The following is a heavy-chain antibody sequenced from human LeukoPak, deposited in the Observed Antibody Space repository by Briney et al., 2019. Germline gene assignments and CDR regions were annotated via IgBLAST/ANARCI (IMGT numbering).Heavy chain of an antibody. Sequence: GALVKVSCKASGYTFTSYDINWVRQATGQGLEWMGWMNPNSGNTSYAQKFQGRVTMTRNTSISTAYMELSSLRSEDTAVYYCARGGGSGSYYKRDWFDPWGQGTLVTVSS. CDR2: MNPNSGNT. CDR1: GYTFTSYD. V-gene: IGHV1-8*01. J-gene: IGHJ5*02. D-gene: IGHD3-10*01. CDR3: ARGGGSGSYYKRDWFDP.